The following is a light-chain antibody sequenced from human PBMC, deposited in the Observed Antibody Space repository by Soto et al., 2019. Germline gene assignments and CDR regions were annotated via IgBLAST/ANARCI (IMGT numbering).Light chain of an antibody. V-gene: IGKV3-15*01. J-gene: IGKJ5*01. CDR2: GAS. CDR3: QQYNGWPIT. CDR1: QSVGNN. Sequence: EIVRTQSPVTLPVSQGERVTLSCRASQSVGNNLAWHQQKPGQAPRLLIYGASTRATGFPARFSGSGSGTEFTLTISSLQSEGFAVYYCQQYNGWPITFGQGTRLEI.